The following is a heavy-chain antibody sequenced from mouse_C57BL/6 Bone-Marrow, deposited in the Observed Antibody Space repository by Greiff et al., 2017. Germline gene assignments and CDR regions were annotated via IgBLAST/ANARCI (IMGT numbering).Heavy chain of an antibody. CDR2: IDPSDSYT. CDR1: GYTFTSYW. Sequence: QVQLQQPGAELVRPGTSVKLSCKASGYTFTSYWMHWVKQRPGQGLEWIGVIDPSDSYTNYNQKFKGKATLTVDKSSSTAYMQLSSLTSEDSAVYYCARSRWKIYYDYDGRNYYAMDYWGQGTSVTVSS. V-gene: IGHV1-59*01. CDR3: ARSRWKIYYDYDGRNYYAMDY. D-gene: IGHD2-4*01. J-gene: IGHJ4*01.